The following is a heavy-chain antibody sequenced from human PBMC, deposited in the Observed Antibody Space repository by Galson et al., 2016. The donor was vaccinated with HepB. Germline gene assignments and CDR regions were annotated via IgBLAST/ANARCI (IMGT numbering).Heavy chain of an antibody. Sequence: SLRLSCAASGFTFSNYAMHWVRQAPGKGLEWVAVISHDGNTKYYTDSVEGRFTISRDNSKNTLYLGMNSLRPEDTAVYYCARAKVPWTEDLQHWGQGTLVTVSS. D-gene: IGHD3-3*01. V-gene: IGHV3-30-3*01. J-gene: IGHJ1*01. CDR2: ISHDGNTK. CDR1: GFTFSNYA. CDR3: ARAKVPWTEDLQH.